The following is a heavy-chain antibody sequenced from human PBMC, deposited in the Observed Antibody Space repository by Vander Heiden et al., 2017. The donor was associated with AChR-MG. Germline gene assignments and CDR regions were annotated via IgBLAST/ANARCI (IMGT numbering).Heavy chain of an antibody. V-gene: IGHV4-4*07. Sequence: QVQLQESGPGLVKPSETLSLTCTVSGGSIISCPWSWIRQPAGKGLEWIGRIYTGGSTDYNPSLKSRVTVSVDTSKNQIFLKLTSVTAADTAVYYCARDQNLDYWGQGTLVTVSS. CDR2: IYTGGST. CDR1: GGSIISCP. J-gene: IGHJ4*02. CDR3: ARDQNLDY.